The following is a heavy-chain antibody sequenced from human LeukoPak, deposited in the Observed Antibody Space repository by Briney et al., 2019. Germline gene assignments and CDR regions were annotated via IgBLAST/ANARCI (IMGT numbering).Heavy chain of an antibody. CDR3: ARGEFSEPGGGMDV. CDR1: TYSFTNYG. CDR2: ISAYNGQT. D-gene: IGHD2-15*01. Sequence: ASVKVSCKASTYSFTNYGIGWVRQAPGQGLEWMGWISAYNGQTNYAQMIEDRVTMTIDTSTTTAFMELRSLRSDDTAVYYCARGEFSEPGGGMDVWGQGTTVTVSS. V-gene: IGHV1-18*01. J-gene: IGHJ6*02.